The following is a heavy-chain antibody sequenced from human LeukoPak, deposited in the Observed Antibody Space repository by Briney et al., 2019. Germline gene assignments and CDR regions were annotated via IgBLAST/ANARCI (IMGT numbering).Heavy chain of an antibody. J-gene: IGHJ4*02. V-gene: IGHV3-30-3*01. CDR3: ARGGYYYDTTGSPGDY. D-gene: IGHD3-22*01. CDR1: GFTLTNYA. Sequence: GGSLRLSCVVSGFTLTNYALHWVRQAPGKGLEWVAVLSYAGTNKYYADSVKGRFTISRGISKNTVYLHMDSLRDEDTAVYFCARGGYYYDTTGSPGDYWGQGTLVTVSS. CDR2: LSYAGTNK.